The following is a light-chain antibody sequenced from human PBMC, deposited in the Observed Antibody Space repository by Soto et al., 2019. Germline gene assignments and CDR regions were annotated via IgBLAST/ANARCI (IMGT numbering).Light chain of an antibody. V-gene: IGKV3-20*01. CDR3: QQYRSSPPYT. CDR2: GAS. Sequence: EIVLTQSPGTLSLSPGERATLSCRASQYVSSTYLAWYQLKPGQAPRLLIYGASSRATGIPDRFSGSGTGTDFTLNNSRMEPEDFAVYYCQQYRSSPPYTFGQGTRLEIK. J-gene: IGKJ2*01. CDR1: QYVSSTY.